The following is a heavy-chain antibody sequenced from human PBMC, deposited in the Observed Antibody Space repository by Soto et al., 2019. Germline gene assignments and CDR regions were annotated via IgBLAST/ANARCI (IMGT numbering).Heavy chain of an antibody. V-gene: IGHV2-5*01. Sequence: GSGPTLVNPTQTLTVTCTFSGFSLGTSGAGVGLIRQSPGKAPEWLALISWKDEKRYNPGLKSRLTITKDTSKNQVVLTMTDLDPVDTATYFCAHRYGGNYYRWYFDSWGQGTLVTVS. D-gene: IGHD1-26*01. CDR3: AHRYGGNYYRWYFDS. CDR1: GFSLGTSGAG. J-gene: IGHJ4*02. CDR2: ISWKDEK.